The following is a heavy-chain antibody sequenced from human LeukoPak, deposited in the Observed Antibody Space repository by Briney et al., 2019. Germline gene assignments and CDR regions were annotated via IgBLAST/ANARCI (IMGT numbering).Heavy chain of an antibody. CDR1: GFPFSSYG. J-gene: IGHJ4*02. V-gene: IGHV3-33*01. CDR3: ARDLSAAFDS. CDR2: LVYDERI. D-gene: IGHD6-19*01. Sequence: GGSLRLSCAASGFPFSSYGMHWVRQAPGKGLEWVARLVYDERIDYANSVKGRFSIPRDNSKNTLFLDMSDLRVEDTAVYYCARDLSAAFDSWGQGVLVTVSS.